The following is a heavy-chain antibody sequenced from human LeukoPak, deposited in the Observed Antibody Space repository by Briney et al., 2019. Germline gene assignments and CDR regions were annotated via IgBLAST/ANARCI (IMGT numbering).Heavy chain of an antibody. CDR3: ARGRRYYYGSGSYFRFDY. CDR2: INHSGST. J-gene: IGHJ4*02. V-gene: IGHV4-34*01. Sequence: SETLSLTCAVYGGSFSGYYWSWIRQPPGKGLEWIGEINHSGSTDYNPSLKSRVTISVDTSKNQFSLKLSSVTAADTAVYYCARGRRYYYGSGSYFRFDYWGQGTLVTVSS. D-gene: IGHD3-10*01. CDR1: GGSFSGYY.